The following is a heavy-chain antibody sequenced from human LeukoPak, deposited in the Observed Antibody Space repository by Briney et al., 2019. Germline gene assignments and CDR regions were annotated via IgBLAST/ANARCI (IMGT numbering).Heavy chain of an antibody. CDR1: GFTFSNYE. CDR2: IRSSGSTK. D-gene: IGHD3-22*01. CDR3: ARGRMDYYESSGYY. J-gene: IGHJ4*02. Sequence: GGSLRLSCAASGFTFSNYEMHWVRQAPGKGLEWVSYIRSSGSTKYYADSVKGRFTISRDKAKNSQYLQMNSLRAEEQPVYYCARGRMDYYESSGYYGGEGTLVSVSS. V-gene: IGHV3-48*03.